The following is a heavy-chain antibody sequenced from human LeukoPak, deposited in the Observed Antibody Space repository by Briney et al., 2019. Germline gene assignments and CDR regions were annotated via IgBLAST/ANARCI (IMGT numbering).Heavy chain of an antibody. CDR2: IYYSGTT. CDR3: ARDRYSSGGDPGY. CDR1: GGSVSSGDYY. J-gene: IGHJ4*02. Sequence: ASETLSLTCTVSGGSVSSGDYYWSWIRQHPGKGLEWIGYIYYSGTTYYNPSLKSRLTISLDTSKNQFSLKLTSVTAADTAVYYCARDRYSSGGDPGYWGQGTLVTVSS. D-gene: IGHD6-19*01. V-gene: IGHV4-30-4*01.